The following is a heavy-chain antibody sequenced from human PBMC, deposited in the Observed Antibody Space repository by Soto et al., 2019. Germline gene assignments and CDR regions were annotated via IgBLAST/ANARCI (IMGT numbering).Heavy chain of an antibody. CDR3: ARGGIPPGYGLDV. J-gene: IGHJ6*02. CDR2: IWCDGSNR. D-gene: IGHD6-13*01. CDR1: GFTFNNYG. Sequence: PGGSLRLSCAASGFTFNNYGMHWVRQAPGKGLEWVALIWCDGSNREYADSVKGRFTISRDNSKNTLYLQMSSLRVEDTAVYYCARGGIPPGYGLDVWGRGTTVTVSS. V-gene: IGHV3-33*01.